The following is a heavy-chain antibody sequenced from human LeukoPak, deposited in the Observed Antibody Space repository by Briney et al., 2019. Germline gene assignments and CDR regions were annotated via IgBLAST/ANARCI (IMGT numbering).Heavy chain of an antibody. V-gene: IGHV3-64*01. D-gene: IGHD3-22*01. J-gene: IGHJ4*02. CDR3: ARASGYYYGY. Sequence: GGSLRLSCAASGFTFSSYAMHWVRQAPGKGLEYVSAISSNGGSTYYANSVKGRFTISRDNSKNTLYLQMGSLRAEDMAVYYCARASGYYYGYWGQGTLVTVSS. CDR1: GFTFSSYA. CDR2: ISSNGGST.